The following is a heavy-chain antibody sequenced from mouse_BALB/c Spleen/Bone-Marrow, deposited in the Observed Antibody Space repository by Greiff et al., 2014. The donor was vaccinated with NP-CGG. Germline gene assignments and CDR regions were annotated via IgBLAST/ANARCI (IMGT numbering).Heavy chain of an antibody. J-gene: IGHJ3*01. CDR2: ISPGNGDI. V-gene: IGHV1S53*02. D-gene: IGHD1-1*01. CDR1: GYTFTDHA. CDR3: KSNNYGSSRGFVY. Sequence: QVQLQQSDAELVKPGASVKMSCKASGYTFTDHAIHWGKQKPEQGLEWIGYISPGNGDIKYNEKFKGKATLTADKSSSTAYMQLNSLTSEDSAVYFCKSNNYGSSRGFVYWGQGTPVTVSA.